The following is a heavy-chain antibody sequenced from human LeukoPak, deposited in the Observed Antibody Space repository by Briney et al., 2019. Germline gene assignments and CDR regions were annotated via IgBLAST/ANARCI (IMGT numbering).Heavy chain of an antibody. D-gene: IGHD3-16*01. V-gene: IGHV3-64*02. CDR1: GFTFSSYT. CDR3: ARAPSRLRGFDR. J-gene: IGHJ4*02. CDR2: ISSDGGST. Sequence: GGSLRLSCAASGFTFSSYTLHWVRQTPGRGLEDVSGISSDGGSTYYEDSVKGRFTISRDNSKNTLYLQMGSLRTEDMAVYYCARAPSRLRGFDRWGQGTLVTVSS.